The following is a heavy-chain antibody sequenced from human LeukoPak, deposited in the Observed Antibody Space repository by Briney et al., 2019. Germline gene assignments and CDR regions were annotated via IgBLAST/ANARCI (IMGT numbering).Heavy chain of an antibody. Sequence: GGSLRLSCAASGFTFSSYAMHWVRQAPGKGLEWVSGISWNSGSIGYADSVKGRFTISRDNAKNSLYLQMNSLRAEDTALYYCAKDIGPRTTAFYYWGQGTLVTVSS. D-gene: IGHD1-14*01. CDR1: GFTFSSYA. CDR2: ISWNSGSI. CDR3: AKDIGPRTTAFYY. V-gene: IGHV3-9*01. J-gene: IGHJ4*02.